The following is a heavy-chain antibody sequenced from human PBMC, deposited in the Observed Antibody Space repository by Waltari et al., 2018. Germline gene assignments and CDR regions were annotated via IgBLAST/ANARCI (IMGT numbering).Heavy chain of an antibody. CDR3: ARAPKYYYDSSGYYRYDAFDI. CDR1: GGSASSGGDA. CDR2: IYYSGST. Sequence: QGQLQESGEGLVKPSQTLALTCTVSGGSASSGGDARSWNRQPPGKGLEWIGYIYYSGSTYYNPSLKSRVTISVDTSKNQFSLKLSSVTAADTAVYYCARAPKYYYDSSGYYRYDAFDIWGQGTMVTVSS. V-gene: IGHV4-30-4*07. J-gene: IGHJ3*02. D-gene: IGHD3-22*01.